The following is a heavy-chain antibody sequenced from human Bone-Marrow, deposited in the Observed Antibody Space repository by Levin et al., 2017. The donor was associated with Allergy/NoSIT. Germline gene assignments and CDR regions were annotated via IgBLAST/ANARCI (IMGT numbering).Heavy chain of an antibody. CDR1: GFMFSSYN. Sequence: GGSLRLSCAASGFMFSSYNIHWVRQAPGKGLEWVAVIYSDGGQKYYGDSVKGRFTIARDNFKNTLSLEMDSLRADDTAVYYCAREGKLGRSAHLDYWGQGSLVTVSS. CDR3: AREGKLGRSAHLDY. D-gene: IGHD1-26*01. V-gene: IGHV3-33*01. J-gene: IGHJ4*02. CDR2: IYSDGGQK.